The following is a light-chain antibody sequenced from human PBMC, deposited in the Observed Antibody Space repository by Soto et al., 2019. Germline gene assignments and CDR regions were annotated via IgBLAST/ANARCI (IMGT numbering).Light chain of an antibody. CDR3: AAWDDRLSGPNWV. Sequence: QSVLTQPPSASGTPGQRVTISCSGSSSNIGSNYVYWYQQLPGTAPKLLIYSNNQRPSGVPDRFSGSKSGTSASLAISGLRSADEADYYCAAWDDRLSGPNWVFGGGNKLTVL. CDR2: SNN. CDR1: SSNIGSNY. J-gene: IGLJ3*02. V-gene: IGLV1-47*02.